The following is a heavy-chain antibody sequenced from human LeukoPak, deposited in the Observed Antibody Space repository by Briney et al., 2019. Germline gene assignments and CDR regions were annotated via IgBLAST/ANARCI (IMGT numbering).Heavy chain of an antibody. Sequence: SVKVSCKASGGTFSSYAISWVRQAPGQGLEWMGRIIPILGIANYAQKFQGRVTITADKSTSTAYMELSSLRSEDTAVYYCARAPSGGLAHFDYWGQGTLVTVSS. CDR3: ARAPSGGLAHFDY. J-gene: IGHJ4*02. D-gene: IGHD4-23*01. V-gene: IGHV1-69*04. CDR1: GGTFSSYA. CDR2: IIPILGIA.